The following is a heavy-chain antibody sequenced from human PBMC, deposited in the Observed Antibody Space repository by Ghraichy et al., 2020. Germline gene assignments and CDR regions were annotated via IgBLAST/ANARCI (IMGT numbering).Heavy chain of an antibody. CDR2: IYSGGST. CDR1: GFTVSSNY. V-gene: IGHV3-53*01. CDR3: AREGGSIVGATNYWYFDL. D-gene: IGHD1-26*01. Sequence: GGSLRLSCAASGFTVSSNYMSWVRQAPGKGLEWVSVIYSGGSTYYADSVKGRFTISRDNSKNTLYLQMNSLRAEDTAVYYCAREGGSIVGATNYWYFDLWGRGTLVTVSS. J-gene: IGHJ2*01.